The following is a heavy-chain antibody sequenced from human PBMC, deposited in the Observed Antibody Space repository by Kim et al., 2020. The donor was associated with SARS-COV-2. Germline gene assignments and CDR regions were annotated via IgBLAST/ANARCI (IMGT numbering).Heavy chain of an antibody. D-gene: IGHD6-19*01. J-gene: IGHJ3*02. V-gene: IGHV3-30*04. CDR1: GFTFSSYS. Sequence: GGSLRLSCAASGFTFSSYSIPWVRQAPGKGLEWVADITHDGSNKYYADSVKGRFTISRDNSKNTLYLQMNSLRAEDTAVYYCARDGWLCLRGLADFYI. CDR2: ITHDGSNK. CDR3: ARDGWLCLRGLADFYI.